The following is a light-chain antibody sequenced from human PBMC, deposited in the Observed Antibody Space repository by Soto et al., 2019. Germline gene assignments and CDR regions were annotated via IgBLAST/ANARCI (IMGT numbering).Light chain of an antibody. CDR1: QSMSTNY. J-gene: IGKJ4*01. CDR3: HQYDSSPLT. Sequence: EIVLAQSPDTLSLSPGERANLSCRTSQSMSTNYLAWYQQKSGQPPRLLIYGASIRATGIPDRFSGSGSGTDFTLTISRLEPEDFAVYYCHQYDSSPLTFGGGAKVEIK. CDR2: GAS. V-gene: IGKV3-20*01.